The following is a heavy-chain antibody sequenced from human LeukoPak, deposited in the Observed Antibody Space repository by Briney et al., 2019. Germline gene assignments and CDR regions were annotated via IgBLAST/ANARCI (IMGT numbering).Heavy chain of an antibody. CDR3: AVPYGSGNTPFDY. V-gene: IGHV1-2*02. CDR2: INPNSGGT. J-gene: IGHJ4*02. Sequence: ASVKVSCKASGYTFTGYYMHWVRQAPGQGLEWMGWINPNSGGTNYAQKFQGRVTMTRDTSISTAYMELSRLRSDDTAVYYCAVPYGSGNTPFDYWGQGTLVIVSS. CDR1: GYTFTGYY. D-gene: IGHD3-10*01.